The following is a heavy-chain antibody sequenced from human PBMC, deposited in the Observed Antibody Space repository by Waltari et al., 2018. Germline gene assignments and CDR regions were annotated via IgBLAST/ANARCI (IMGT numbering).Heavy chain of an antibody. V-gene: IGHV3-30*18. CDR2: ISYEGGNK. Sequence: QVQLVESGGGVVQPGRSPRLSCAASGFTFSNYAMHWVRQAPGRGLEWVAVISYEGGNKYYAESVKGRFTISRDNSNNTLYLQMNSLRAEDTAAYYCAKGNYYGSGSYYNPDYWGQGTLVTVSS. CDR3: AKGNYYGSGSYYNPDY. J-gene: IGHJ4*02. D-gene: IGHD3-10*01. CDR1: GFTFSNYA.